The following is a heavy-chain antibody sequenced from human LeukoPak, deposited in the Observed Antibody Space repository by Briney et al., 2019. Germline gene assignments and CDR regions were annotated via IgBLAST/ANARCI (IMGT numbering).Heavy chain of an antibody. CDR2: INYSGST. CDR3: ARTKSVWNFHFDY. Sequence: SETLSLTCTVSGGSISSGGYYWSWIRQHPGKGLEWIGYINYSGSTYYNPSLKSRVTISVDTSKNQFSLKLSSVTAADTAVYYCARTKSVWNFHFDYWGQGTLVTVSS. CDR1: GGSISSGGYY. V-gene: IGHV4-31*03. D-gene: IGHD1-7*01. J-gene: IGHJ4*02.